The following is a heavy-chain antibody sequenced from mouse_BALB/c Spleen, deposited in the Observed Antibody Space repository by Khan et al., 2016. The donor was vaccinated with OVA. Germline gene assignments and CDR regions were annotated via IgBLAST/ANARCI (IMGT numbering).Heavy chain of an antibody. J-gene: IGHJ3*01. D-gene: IGHD1-1*01. CDR2: INTGGDYI. CDR3: ARHSYGPFAC. Sequence: EVELVESGGDLVKPGGSLKLSCAASGFTFSTYAMSWVRQTPDKRLEWVATINTGGDYIYYPDSVKGRFTISRDNAKNTLYLQMSSLRSEDTAMYYCARHSYGPFACWGPGTLVTVSA. CDR1: GFTFSTYA. V-gene: IGHV5-6*01.